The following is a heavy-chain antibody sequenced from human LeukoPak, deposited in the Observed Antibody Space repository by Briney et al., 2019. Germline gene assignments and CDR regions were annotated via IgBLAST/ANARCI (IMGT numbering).Heavy chain of an antibody. V-gene: IGHV1-18*01. J-gene: IGHJ6*02. D-gene: IGHD3-9*01. CDR3: ARDYYDILTGYYPYYYYGMDV. CDR1: GYTFTTYA. Sequence: ASVKVSCKASGYTFTTYAITWVRQAPGQGLEWMGWINTYNGDTNYAENLQGTVTMTTDTSTSTAYMELRSLRSDDTAVYYCARDYYDILTGYYPYYYYGMDVWGQGTTVTVSS. CDR2: INTYNGDT.